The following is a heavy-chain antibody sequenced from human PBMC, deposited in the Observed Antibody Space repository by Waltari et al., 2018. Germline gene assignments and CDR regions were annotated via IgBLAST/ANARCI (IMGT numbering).Heavy chain of an antibody. J-gene: IGHJ4*02. CDR2: ISSSSSYI. V-gene: IGHV3-21*01. CDR3: ARDRLDNTMVRGVISD. Sequence: EVQLVESGGGLVKPGGSLRLSCAASGFTFSSYSMNWVRQAPGKGLEWVSSISSSSSYIYYADSVKGRFTISRDNAKNSLYLQMNSLRAEDTAVYYCARDRLDNTMVRGVISDWGQGTLVTVSS. D-gene: IGHD3-10*01. CDR1: GFTFSSYS.